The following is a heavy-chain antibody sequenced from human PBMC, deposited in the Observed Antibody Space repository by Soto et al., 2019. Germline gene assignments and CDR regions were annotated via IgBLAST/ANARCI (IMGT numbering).Heavy chain of an antibody. CDR2: ISYDGSNK. Sequence: QVQLVESGGGVVQPGRSLRLSCAASGFTFSSYAMHWVRQAPGKGLEWVAVISYDGSNKYYADSVKGRFTISRDNSKNSLYLQMNSLRVEDTAVYYCARDVKYYYGSGPRGYWGQGTLVTVSS. D-gene: IGHD3-10*01. CDR1: GFTFSSYA. J-gene: IGHJ4*02. V-gene: IGHV3-30-3*01. CDR3: ARDVKYYYGSGPRGY.